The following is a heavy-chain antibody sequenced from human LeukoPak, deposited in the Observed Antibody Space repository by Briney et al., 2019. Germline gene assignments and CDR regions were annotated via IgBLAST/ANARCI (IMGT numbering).Heavy chain of an antibody. J-gene: IGHJ4*02. V-gene: IGHV1-3*01. CDR1: GYTFTSYA. D-gene: IGHD2-15*01. Sequence: ASVKVSCKASGYTFTSYAMHWVRQAPGRRLEWMGWINAGNGNTKYSQKFQGRVTITRDTSASTAYMELSSLRSEDTAVYYCAVGDIVVVVALDYWGQGTLVTVSS. CDR3: AVGDIVVVVALDY. CDR2: INAGNGNT.